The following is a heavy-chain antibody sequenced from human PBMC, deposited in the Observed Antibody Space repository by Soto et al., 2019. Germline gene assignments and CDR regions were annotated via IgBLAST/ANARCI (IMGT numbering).Heavy chain of an antibody. CDR1: GFTFNSYW. CDR3: ARVEYCDSTSCFSYFDL. J-gene: IGHJ2*01. V-gene: IGHV3-74*01. CDR2: ISSDESST. D-gene: IGHD2-2*01. Sequence: EVQLVESGGGLVQPGGSLRLSCAASGFTFNSYWMHWVRQAPGKGLVWVSRISSDESSTTYADSVKGRFTISRDNAKNMLSLQMNSLRAEDTAVYFCARVEYCDSTSCFSYFDLWGRGTLVTVSS.